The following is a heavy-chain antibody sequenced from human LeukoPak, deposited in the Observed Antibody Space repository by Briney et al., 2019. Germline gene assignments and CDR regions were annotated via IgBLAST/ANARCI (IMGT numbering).Heavy chain of an antibody. D-gene: IGHD6-6*01. CDR1: GFTFNSYS. V-gene: IGHV3-21*01. J-gene: IGHJ5*02. CDR2: ISSSSSSI. CDR3: ARGREGVAARWWVEEPRWYFFDP. Sequence: GGSLRLSCAASGFTFNSYSMNWVRQAPGKGLEWVSSISSSSSSIYYADSVKGRLTISRDNAMNSLYLQMNSLRVEDTAVYYCARGREGVAARWWVEEPRWYFFDPWGQGTLVTVSS.